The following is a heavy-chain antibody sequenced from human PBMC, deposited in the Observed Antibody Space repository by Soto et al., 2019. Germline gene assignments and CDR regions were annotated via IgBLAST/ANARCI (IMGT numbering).Heavy chain of an antibody. D-gene: IGHD6-13*01. J-gene: IGHJ4*02. V-gene: IGHV3-30*18. Sequence: SLRLSCSASGFTFSSYGMHWARQAPGKGLEWVAVISYDGSNKYYADSVKGRFTISRDNSKNTLYLQMNSLRAEDTAVYYCAKEAAAAAGTLPYYFDYWGQGTLVTVSS. CDR2: ISYDGSNK. CDR1: GFTFSSYG. CDR3: AKEAAAAAGTLPYYFDY.